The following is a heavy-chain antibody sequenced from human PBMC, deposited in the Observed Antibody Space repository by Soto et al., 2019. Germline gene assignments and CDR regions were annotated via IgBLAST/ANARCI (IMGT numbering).Heavy chain of an antibody. Sequence: PSETLSLTCTVSGGSISSGAYYWSWIRQHPGKGLEWIGYIYYSGSTYYNPSLKSRVTISVDTSKNQFSLKLSSVTAADTAVYYCARASHYYDSSGYLPLFDYWGQGTLVTVSS. V-gene: IGHV4-30-4*08. CDR1: GGSISSGAYY. D-gene: IGHD3-22*01. CDR3: ARASHYYDSSGYLPLFDY. J-gene: IGHJ4*02. CDR2: IYYSGST.